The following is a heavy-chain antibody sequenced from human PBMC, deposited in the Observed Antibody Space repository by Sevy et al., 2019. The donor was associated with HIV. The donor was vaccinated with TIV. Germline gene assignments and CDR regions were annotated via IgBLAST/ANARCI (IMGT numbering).Heavy chain of an antibody. CDR3: ARGHGSGIGIYYYYYMDV. D-gene: IGHD3-10*01. CDR2: IKQDGSEK. Sequence: GGSLRLSCAASGFTFGTYWMTWVRQAPGKGLEWVANIKQDGSEKYYVDSVKGRFTIFRDNAKNSLYLQMNSLRAEDTAVYYCARGHGSGIGIYYYYYMDVWGKGTTVTVSS. CDR1: GFTFGTYW. J-gene: IGHJ6*03. V-gene: IGHV3-7*03.